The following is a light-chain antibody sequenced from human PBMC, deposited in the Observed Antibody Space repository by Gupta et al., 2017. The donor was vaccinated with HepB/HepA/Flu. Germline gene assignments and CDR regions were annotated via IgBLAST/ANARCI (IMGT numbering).Light chain of an antibody. J-gene: IGLJ3*02. CDR2: GNS. CDR1: SSNIGAGFD. Sequence: QSVLTQPPSVSVAPGQRVTISYTGSSSNIGAGFDVHWYQVLPGIAPKLLIRGNSDRPAGVPGRFSGSRSGTSASLAITGLQDEEEGDYYCQSDESSNHWVFGGGTKVTVL. CDR3: QSDESSNHWV. V-gene: IGLV1-40*01.